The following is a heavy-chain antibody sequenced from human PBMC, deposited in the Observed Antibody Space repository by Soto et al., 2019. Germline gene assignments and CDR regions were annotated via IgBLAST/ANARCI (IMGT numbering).Heavy chain of an antibody. CDR3: ARKLGYCSGGSCAKPWFDP. Sequence: QVQLVESGGGLMKPGGSQRLSCAASGFTFSDYYMSWIRQAPGKGLERVAYISSSSSYTNYADSVKGRFTISRDNAKNSLYLQMNRLRAEDTAVYYCARKLGYCSGGSCAKPWFDPWGQGTLVTVSS. CDR1: GFTFSDYY. CDR2: ISSSSSYT. V-gene: IGHV3-11*05. J-gene: IGHJ5*02. D-gene: IGHD2-15*01.